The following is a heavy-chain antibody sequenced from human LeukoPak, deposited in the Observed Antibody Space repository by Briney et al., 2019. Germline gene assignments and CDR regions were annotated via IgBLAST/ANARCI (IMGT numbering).Heavy chain of an antibody. V-gene: IGHV4-59*11. Sequence: PSETLSLTCTVSGGSISSHYWSWIRQPPGKGLEWIGSIYYSGSTYYNPSLKSRVTISVDTSKNQFSLKLSSVTAADTAVYYCARDSLWGQGTLVTVSS. CDR1: GGSISSHY. CDR2: IYYSGST. CDR3: ARDSL. J-gene: IGHJ4*02.